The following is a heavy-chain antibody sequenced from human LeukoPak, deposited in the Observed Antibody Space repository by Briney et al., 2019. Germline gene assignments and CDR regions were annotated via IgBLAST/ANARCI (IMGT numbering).Heavy chain of an antibody. CDR2: IYSGGRT. CDR1: GFTVSSNH. V-gene: IGHV3-53*01. J-gene: IGHJ4*02. Sequence: GGSLRLSCAASGFTVSSNHMSWVRQAPGKGLEWVSVIYSGGRTYYSDSVKGRFTISRDNSKNTLYLQMESLRAEDTAVYYCARGPYYFDSSGYYQPFHYWGQGTLVTVSS. D-gene: IGHD3-22*01. CDR3: ARGPYYFDSSGYYQPFHY.